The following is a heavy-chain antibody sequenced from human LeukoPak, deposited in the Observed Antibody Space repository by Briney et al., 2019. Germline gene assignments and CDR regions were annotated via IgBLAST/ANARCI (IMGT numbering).Heavy chain of an antibody. J-gene: IGHJ6*03. CDR1: GGTFSSYA. V-gene: IGHV1-8*03. D-gene: IGHD6-6*01. Sequence: ASVKVSCTASGGTFSSYAISWVRQATGQGLEWMGWVNPNSGNTGFAQKFQGRVTITRNTSISTAYMELSSLRSEDTAVYYCARAPTAKGIAARLSYYYYYYMDVWGKGTTVTVSS. CDR2: VNPNSGNT. CDR3: ARAPTAKGIAARLSYYYYYYMDV.